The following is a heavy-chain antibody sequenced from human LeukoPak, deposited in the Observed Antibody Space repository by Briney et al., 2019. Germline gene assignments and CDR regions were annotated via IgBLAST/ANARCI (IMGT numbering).Heavy chain of an antibody. J-gene: IGHJ4*02. D-gene: IGHD5-18*01. CDR2: INHSGST. V-gene: IGHV4-34*01. Sequence: SETLSLTCAVYGGSFSGYYWSWIRQPPGKGLEWIGEINHSGSTNYNPSLKSRVTISVDTSKNQFSLKLSSVTAADTAVYYCASSGYSYGFPIFDYWGQGTLVTVSS. CDR1: GGSFSGYY. CDR3: ASSGYSYGFPIFDY.